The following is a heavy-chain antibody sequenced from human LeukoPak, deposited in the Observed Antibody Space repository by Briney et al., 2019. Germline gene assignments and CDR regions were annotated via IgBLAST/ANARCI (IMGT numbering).Heavy chain of an antibody. Sequence: PGGSLRLSCAASGFIFSNFEMNWVRQAPGKGLEWVSAISGSGGSTFYADSVKGRFTISRDNSKNTLYLQMNSLRAEDTAVYYCAKGSGSYYYYGMDVWGQGTTVTVSS. J-gene: IGHJ6*02. V-gene: IGHV3-23*01. CDR2: ISGSGGST. CDR3: AKGSGSYYYYGMDV. CDR1: GFIFSNFE. D-gene: IGHD1-26*01.